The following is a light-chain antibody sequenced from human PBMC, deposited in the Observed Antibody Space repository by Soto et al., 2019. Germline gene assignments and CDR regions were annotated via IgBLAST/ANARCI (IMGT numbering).Light chain of an antibody. CDR1: RSDVGSNS. CDR2: NNN. Sequence: QSVMTQPPSASGTPGQTVIISCSGSRSDVGSNSVNWYQHLPGTAPKLLIYNNNQRPSGVPDRFSGSKSGTSASLAISGLQSEDEADYYCAAWDDSLTGPVFGTPPKVTVL. CDR3: AAWDDSLTGPV. V-gene: IGLV1-44*01. J-gene: IGLJ1*01.